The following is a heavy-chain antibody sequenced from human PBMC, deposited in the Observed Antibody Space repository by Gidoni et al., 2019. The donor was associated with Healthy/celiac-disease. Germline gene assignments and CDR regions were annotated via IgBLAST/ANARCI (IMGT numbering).Heavy chain of an antibody. CDR3: ARRGRFRAVHFDY. Sequence: QVQLQQWGAGLLKPSETLSLTCVVYGGSFSGYYWSWIRKPPGKGLEWIGAINHSGSTNSNPALKSRVTITVDTSKNQFSLKQSSVTAADTAVYYCARRGRFRAVHFDYWGQGTLVTVSS. CDR2: INHSGST. CDR1: GGSFSGYY. V-gene: IGHV4-34*01. D-gene: IGHD2-21*01. J-gene: IGHJ4*02.